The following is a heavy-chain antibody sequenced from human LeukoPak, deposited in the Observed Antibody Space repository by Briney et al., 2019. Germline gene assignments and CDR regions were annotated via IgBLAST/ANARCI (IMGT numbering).Heavy chain of an antibody. CDR2: IYTSGST. V-gene: IGHV4-4*07. Sequence: SETLSLTCTVSGGSISSYYWSWIRQPAGKGLGWIGRIYTSGSTNYNPSLKSRVTMSVDTSKNQFSLKLSSVTAADTAVYYCARGSRGSGWRPYFDYWGQGTLVTVSS. CDR1: GGSISSYY. J-gene: IGHJ4*02. D-gene: IGHD6-19*01. CDR3: ARGSRGSGWRPYFDY.